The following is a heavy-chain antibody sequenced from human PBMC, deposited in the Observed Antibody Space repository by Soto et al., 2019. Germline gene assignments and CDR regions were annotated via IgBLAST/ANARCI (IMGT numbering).Heavy chain of an antibody. J-gene: IGHJ4*02. CDR3: ARGRYGDY. CDR1: GYTFTSYG. D-gene: IGHD1-1*01. CDR2: ISAHNGNT. Sequence: QVHLVQSGAEVKKPGASVKVSCKGSGYTFTSYGITWVRQAPGQGLEWMGWISAHNGNTNYAQKLQGRVTVTRDTSTSTAYMALRSLRSDDTALYYCARGRYGDYWGQGALVTVSS. V-gene: IGHV1-18*01.